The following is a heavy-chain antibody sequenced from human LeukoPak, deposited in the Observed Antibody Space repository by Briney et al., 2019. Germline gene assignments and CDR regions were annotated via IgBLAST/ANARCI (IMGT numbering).Heavy chain of an antibody. D-gene: IGHD3-3*01. Sequence: SETLSLTCAVSGYSTSTSNWWAWIRQSPGKGLEWIGYISSGGNTSYNPSLKSRVTMSIDTSKNQFSLKLTSVTALDTAVYYCARGPDYYFDYWGQGTLVTVSS. J-gene: IGHJ4*02. CDR3: ARGPDYYFDY. V-gene: IGHV4-28*06. CDR1: GYSTSTSNW. CDR2: ISSGGNT.